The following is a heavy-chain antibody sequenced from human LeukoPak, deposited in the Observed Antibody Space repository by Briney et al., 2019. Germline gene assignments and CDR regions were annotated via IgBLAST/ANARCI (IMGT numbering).Heavy chain of an antibody. CDR1: GGSISSGSYY. CDR3: ARGARHIDY. Sequence: SETLSLTCSVSGGSISSGSYYWSWIRQPAGKGLEWIGRIYTSGSTNYNPSLKSRVTISVDTSKNQFSLKLSSVTAADTAVYYCARGARHIDYWGQGTLVTVSS. V-gene: IGHV4-61*02. CDR2: IYTSGST. J-gene: IGHJ4*02. D-gene: IGHD6-6*01.